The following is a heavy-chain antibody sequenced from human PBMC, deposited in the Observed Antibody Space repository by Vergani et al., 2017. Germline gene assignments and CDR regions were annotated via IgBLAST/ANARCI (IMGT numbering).Heavy chain of an antibody. Sequence: EVQLVESGGGLVQPGRSLRLSCTASGFTFGDYAMSWFRQAPGKGLEWVGFIRSKAYGGTTEYAASVTGRFTISRDDSKSIAYLQMNSLKTEDTAVYYCTRELAAADETRFDYWGQGTLVTVSS. V-gene: IGHV3-49*03. D-gene: IGHD6-13*01. CDR2: IRSKAYGGTT. CDR3: TRELAAADETRFDY. J-gene: IGHJ4*02. CDR1: GFTFGDYA.